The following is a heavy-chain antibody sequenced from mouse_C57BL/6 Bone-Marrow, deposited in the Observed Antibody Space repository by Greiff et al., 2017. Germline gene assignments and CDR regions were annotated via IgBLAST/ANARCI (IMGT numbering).Heavy chain of an antibody. Sequence: EVKLMESGPGLVKPSQSLSLTCSVTGYSITSGYYWNWIRQFPGNKLEWMGYISYDGSNNYNPSLKNRISITRDTSKNQFFLKLNSVTTEDTATYYCARESELSYFDYWGKGTTLTVSS. CDR3: ARESELSYFDY. J-gene: IGHJ2*01. CDR1: GYSITSGYY. D-gene: IGHD1-3*01. V-gene: IGHV3-6*01. CDR2: ISYDGSN.